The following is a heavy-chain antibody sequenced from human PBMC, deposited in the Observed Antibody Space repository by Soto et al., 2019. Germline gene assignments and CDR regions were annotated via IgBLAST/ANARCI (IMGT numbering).Heavy chain of an antibody. CDR3: AKNGQPPYYYYGMDV. CDR2: ISGYNGDT. V-gene: IGHV1-18*01. CDR1: GYTFSTYG. J-gene: IGHJ6*02. D-gene: IGHD2-8*01. Sequence: GASVKVSCKTSGYTFSTYGISWARQAPGQGLEWMGWISGYNGDTNYAQKVQGRVTMTIDTSTYTAYMELRSLTSDDTAIYYCAKNGQPPYYYYGMDVWGQGTTVTVSS.